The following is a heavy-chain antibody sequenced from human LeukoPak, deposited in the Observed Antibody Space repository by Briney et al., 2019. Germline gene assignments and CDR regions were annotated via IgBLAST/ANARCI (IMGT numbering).Heavy chain of an antibody. V-gene: IGHV3-64*01. CDR2: ISSNGGST. CDR3: ARAGYSGYDFALAFDI. CDR1: GFTFSSYA. Sequence: GGSLRLSCAASGFTFSSYAMHWVRQAPGKGLEYVSAISSNGGSTYYANSVKGRFTISRDNSKNTLYLQMGSLRAEDMAVYYCARAGYSGYDFALAFDIWGQGTMVTVSS. J-gene: IGHJ3*02. D-gene: IGHD5-12*01.